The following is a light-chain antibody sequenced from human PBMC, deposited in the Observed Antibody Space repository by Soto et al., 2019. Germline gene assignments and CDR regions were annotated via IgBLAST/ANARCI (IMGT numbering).Light chain of an antibody. CDR2: DAS. CDR1: QDISKF. V-gene: IGKV1-33*01. Sequence: IQMTQSPSSLSASIGDRVSFTCQASQDISKFLNWYQHKPGQAPSLLIYDASKSHFGVPSRFSGSGSGTDFTFTISSLQPEDNATYYCQQYENRPYPFGPGTKVDIK. CDR3: QQYENRPYP. J-gene: IGKJ3*01.